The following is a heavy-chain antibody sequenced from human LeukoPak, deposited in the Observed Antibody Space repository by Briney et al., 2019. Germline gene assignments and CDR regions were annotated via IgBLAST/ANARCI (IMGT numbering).Heavy chain of an antibody. J-gene: IGHJ4*02. Sequence: ASVKVSCKVSGYTLTELSMHWVRQAPGKGLEWMGGFDPEDGETIYAQKFRGRVTMTEDTSTDTAYMELSSLRSEDTAVYYCATDWYGSGSRGPYYFDYWGQGTLVTVSS. V-gene: IGHV1-24*01. D-gene: IGHD3-10*01. CDR3: ATDWYGSGSRGPYYFDY. CDR1: GYTLTELS. CDR2: FDPEDGET.